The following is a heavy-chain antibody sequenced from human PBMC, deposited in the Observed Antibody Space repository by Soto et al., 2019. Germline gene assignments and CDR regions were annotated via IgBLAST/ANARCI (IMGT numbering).Heavy chain of an antibody. J-gene: IGHJ4*02. D-gene: IGHD6-19*01. Sequence: EGQLVESGGGLVQPGGSLKLSCAASGFTFGGSAMHWVRQASGKGLEWVGHIRSKTNSYATAYAESVKGRFTISRDDSHTTAYLQMNSLKTEDTAVYFCTRQTDAVQWLVVPTDYNFDYWGQGTLVTVSS. CDR3: TRQTDAVQWLVVPTDYNFDY. CDR2: IRSKTNSYAT. CDR1: GFTFGGSA. V-gene: IGHV3-73*02.